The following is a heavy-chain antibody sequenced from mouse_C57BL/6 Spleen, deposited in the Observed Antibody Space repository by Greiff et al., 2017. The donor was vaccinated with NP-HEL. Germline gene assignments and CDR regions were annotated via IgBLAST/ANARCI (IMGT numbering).Heavy chain of an antibody. D-gene: IGHD2-5*01. CDR3: ARRAYYSNYEGAMGY. Sequence: QVQLQQSGPELVKPGASVKISCKASGYAFSSSWMNWVKQRPGKGLEWIGRIYPGDGDTNYNGKFKGKATLTADKSSSTAYMQLSSLTSEDSAVYFCARRAYYSNYEGAMGYWGQGTAVTVSS. V-gene: IGHV1-82*01. CDR1: GYAFSSSW. J-gene: IGHJ4*01. CDR2: IYPGDGDT.